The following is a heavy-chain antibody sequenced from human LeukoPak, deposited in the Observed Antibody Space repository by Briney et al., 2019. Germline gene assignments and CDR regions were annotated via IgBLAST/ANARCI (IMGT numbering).Heavy chain of an antibody. V-gene: IGHV4-59*12. CDR1: GGSISSYY. Sequence: SETLSLTCTVSGGSISSYYWSWIRQPPGKGLEGIGEIYHSGSTNYNPSLKSRVTISVDKSKNQFSLKLSSVTAADTAVYYCARGIAVAALWYFDYWGQGTLVTASS. J-gene: IGHJ4*02. CDR3: ARGIAVAALWYFDY. D-gene: IGHD6-19*01. CDR2: IYHSGST.